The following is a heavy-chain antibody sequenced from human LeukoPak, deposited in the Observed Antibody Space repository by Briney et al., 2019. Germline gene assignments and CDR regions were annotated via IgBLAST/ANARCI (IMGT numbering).Heavy chain of an antibody. Sequence: GGSLRLSCAASGFTFSNAWMSWVRQAPGKGLEWVGRIKSKTDGGTTDYAAPVKGRFTISRDDSKNTLYLQMNSLKTEDTAVYYCTTDIRSSWYLDYWGQGTLVTVSS. D-gene: IGHD6-13*01. CDR3: TTDIRSSWYLDY. J-gene: IGHJ4*02. CDR2: IKSKTDGGTT. V-gene: IGHV3-15*01. CDR1: GFTFSNAW.